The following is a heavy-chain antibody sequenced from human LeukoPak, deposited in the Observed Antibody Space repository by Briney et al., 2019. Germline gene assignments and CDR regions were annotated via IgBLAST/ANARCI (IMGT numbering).Heavy chain of an antibody. J-gene: IGHJ4*02. CDR2: INPSGGST. Sequence: ASVNVSCKASGYTFTRYYMHWVRQAPGQGLEGMGIINPSGGSTRYAQKFQGRVTVTRDTSTSTVYMELSSLRSEDTAVYYCARESPREIPFDYWGQGTLVTVSS. CDR1: GYTFTRYY. CDR3: ARESPREIPFDY. V-gene: IGHV1-46*01.